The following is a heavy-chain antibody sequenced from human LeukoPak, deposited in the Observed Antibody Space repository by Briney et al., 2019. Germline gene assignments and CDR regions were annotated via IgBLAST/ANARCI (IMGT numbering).Heavy chain of an antibody. CDR1: GYTFTSYA. D-gene: IGHD3-10*01. CDR3: ARPRYGSGSYVFDY. J-gene: IGHJ4*02. V-gene: IGHV7-4-1*02. CDR2: INTNTGNP. Sequence: GASVKVSCKASGYTFTSYAMNWVRQTPGQGLEWMGWINTNTGNPTYAQGFTGRFVFSLDTSVSTAYLQISSLKAEDTAVYYCARPRYGSGSYVFDYWGQGTLVTVSS.